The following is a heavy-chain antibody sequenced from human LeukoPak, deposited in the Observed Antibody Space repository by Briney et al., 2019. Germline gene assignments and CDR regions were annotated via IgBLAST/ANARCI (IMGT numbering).Heavy chain of an antibody. CDR2: IIPIFGTA. J-gene: IGHJ4*02. CDR1: GGTFSSYA. Sequence: SVKVSCKASGGTFSSYAISWVRQAPGQGLEWMGGIIPIFGTANYAQKFQGRVTITTDESTSTAYMELSSLRSEDTAVYYCARGLYSSSCIDYWGQGTLVTVSS. V-gene: IGHV1-69*05. CDR3: ARGLYSSSCIDY. D-gene: IGHD6-13*01.